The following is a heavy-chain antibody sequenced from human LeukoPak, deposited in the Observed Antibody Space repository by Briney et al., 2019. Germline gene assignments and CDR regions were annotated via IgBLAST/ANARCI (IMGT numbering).Heavy chain of an antibody. J-gene: IGHJ4*02. D-gene: IGHD2-21*02. V-gene: IGHV3-43*01. CDR3: AKVRGGGDWDFFDS. Sequence: PGGSLRLSCAASGFNFRDHTMHWVRQAPGKGLEWLSLITWEGENTSYADSVKGRFTISRDNTRNSLFLQMNSLRTEDTALYFCAKVRGGGDWDFFDSWGLGTLVTVSS. CDR1: GFNFRDHT. CDR2: ITWEGENT.